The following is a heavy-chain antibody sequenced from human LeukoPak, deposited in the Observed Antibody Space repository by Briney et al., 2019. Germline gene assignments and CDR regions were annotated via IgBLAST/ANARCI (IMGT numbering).Heavy chain of an antibody. Sequence: GGSLTLSCAASGFTFSSYAMSWVREAPARGLEWDSSLRGNGDTFYADSVRGRFTLSRDESRNTVYLHLNKLRVEDTAVYYCAKASWVSTADAVLWGQGTVVTVSS. J-gene: IGHJ4*02. CDR3: AKASWVSTADAVL. V-gene: IGHV3-23*01. D-gene: IGHD3-16*01. CDR1: GFTFSSYA. CDR2: LRGNGDT.